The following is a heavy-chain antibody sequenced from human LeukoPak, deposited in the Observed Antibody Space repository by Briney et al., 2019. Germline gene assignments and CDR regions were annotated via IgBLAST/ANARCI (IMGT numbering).Heavy chain of an antibody. CDR3: AREVGYDGDY. CDR2: ISSSSSTI. Sequence: PGGSLRLSCAASGFTFSSYSMNWARQAPGKGLEWVSYISSSSSTIYYADSVKGRFTISRDNAKNSLYLQMNSLRAEDTAVYYCAREVGYDGDYWGQGTLVTVSS. CDR1: GFTFSSYS. D-gene: IGHD5-12*01. J-gene: IGHJ4*02. V-gene: IGHV3-48*01.